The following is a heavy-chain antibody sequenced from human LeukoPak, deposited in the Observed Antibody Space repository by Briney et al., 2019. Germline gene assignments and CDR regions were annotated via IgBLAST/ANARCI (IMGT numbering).Heavy chain of an antibody. CDR2: IYYSGST. D-gene: IGHD2-21*01. Sequence: SETLSLTATVSGGSISSGSYYWRWIRQPAGKGLEWIGYIYYSGSTNYNPSLKSRVTISVDTSKNQFSLKLSSVTAADTAVYYRARGVVIAPHTFNYWGQGTLVTVSS. CDR1: GGSISSGSYY. CDR3: ARGVVIAPHTFNY. V-gene: IGHV4-61*10. J-gene: IGHJ4*02.